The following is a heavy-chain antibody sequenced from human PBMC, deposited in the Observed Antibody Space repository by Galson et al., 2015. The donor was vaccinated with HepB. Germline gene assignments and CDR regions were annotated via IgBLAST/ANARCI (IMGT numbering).Heavy chain of an antibody. CDR1: GYTFTNYN. J-gene: IGHJ4*02. CDR2: SNPSGGST. V-gene: IGHV1-46*01. D-gene: IGHD5-12*01. Sequence: SVKVSCKASGYTFTNYNMHWVRQAPGQGLEWMGISNPSGGSTIYAQKFQGRFTMTRDTSTSTVYMELSSLRSEDTAVYYCARSRGYSGYDPTSYWGQGTLVTVSS. CDR3: ARSRGYSGYDPTSY.